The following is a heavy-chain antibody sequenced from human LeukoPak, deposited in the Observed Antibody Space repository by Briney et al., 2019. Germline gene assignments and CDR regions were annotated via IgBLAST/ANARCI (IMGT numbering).Heavy chain of an antibody. CDR1: GGSVSSGKYY. V-gene: IGHV4-61*01. CDR3: AASYTSGFPEIDY. Sequence: SETLSLTCTVSGGSVSSGKYYWSWIRQPPGKGLEWIGYVYYSGSTKYNPSLKSRVTISGDTSKNQFCLKVSSVTAADTAVYYCAASYTSGFPEIDYWGQGTLVTVSS. D-gene: IGHD6-19*01. CDR2: VYYSGST. J-gene: IGHJ4*02.